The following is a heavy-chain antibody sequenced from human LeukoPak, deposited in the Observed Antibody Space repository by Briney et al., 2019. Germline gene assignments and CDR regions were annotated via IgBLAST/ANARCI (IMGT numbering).Heavy chain of an antibody. CDR1: GYSFTSYW. D-gene: IGHD2-2*01. CDR3: ARHVSQGYCSSTSCYPGTWFDP. V-gene: IGHV5-10-1*01. CDR2: IDPSDSYT. Sequence: GESLKISCKGSGYSFTSYWISWVRQMPGKGLERMGRIDPSDSYTNYSPSFQGHVTISADKSISTAYLQWSSLKASDTAMYYCARHVSQGYCSSTSCYPGTWFDPWGQGTLVTASS. J-gene: IGHJ5*02.